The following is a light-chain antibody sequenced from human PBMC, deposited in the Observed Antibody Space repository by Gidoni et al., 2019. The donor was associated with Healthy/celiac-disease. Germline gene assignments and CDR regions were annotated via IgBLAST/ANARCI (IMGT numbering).Light chain of an antibody. CDR3: QVWDSSSGGV. Sequence: SYLLTQPPSVSVAPGKTARITCRGNNIGSKSVHWYQQKPGQAPVLVIYYDSHRPSGIPERFSGSNSGNTATLTISRVEAGDEADYYCQVWDSSSGGVFGGGTKLTVL. V-gene: IGLV3-21*04. CDR2: YDS. J-gene: IGLJ2*01. CDR1: NIGSKS.